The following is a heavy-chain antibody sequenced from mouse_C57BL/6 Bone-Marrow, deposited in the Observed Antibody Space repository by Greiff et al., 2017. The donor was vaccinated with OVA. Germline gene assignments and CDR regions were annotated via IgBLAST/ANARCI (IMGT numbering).Heavy chain of an antibody. V-gene: IGHV1-64*01. J-gene: IGHJ2*01. CDR2: IHPNSGST. D-gene: IGHD2-2*01. CDR3: ARSVLWLRRFFDY. CDR1: GYTFTSYW. Sequence: QVQLQQPGAELEKPGASVKLSCKASGYTFTSYWMHWVKQRPGQGLEWIGMIHPNSGSTNYNEKFKSKATLTVDKSSSTAYMQLSSLTSEDSAVYYCARSVLWLRRFFDYWGQGTTLTVSS.